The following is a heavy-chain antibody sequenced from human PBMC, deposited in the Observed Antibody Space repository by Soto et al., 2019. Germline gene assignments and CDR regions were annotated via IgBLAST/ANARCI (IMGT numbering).Heavy chain of an antibody. J-gene: IGHJ4*02. CDR1: GFTFNTYA. Sequence: QVQLVESGGGVVQPGTSLRLSCAASGFTFNTYAMHWVRQAPGKGLEWVALISYDGSEKYYAESVKGRFTISRDNSKNTLFLQMNSLRTEDTAVFYCASVPEGTRRGPPRYCSGGSCYPTGWGQGILVTVSS. V-gene: IGHV3-30-3*01. D-gene: IGHD2-15*01. CDR2: ISYDGSEK. CDR3: ASVPEGTRRGPPRYCSGGSCYPTG.